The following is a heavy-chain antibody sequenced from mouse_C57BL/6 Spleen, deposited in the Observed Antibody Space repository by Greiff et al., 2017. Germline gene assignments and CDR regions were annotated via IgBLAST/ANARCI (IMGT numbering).Heavy chain of an antibody. Sequence: VQRVESGPELVKPGASVKISCKASGYAFSSSWMNWVKQRPGKGLEWIGRIYPGDGDTNYNGKFKGKATLTADKSSSTAYMQLSSLTSEDSAVYFCAVETAQATFAYWGQGTLVTVSA. CDR1: GYAFSSSW. CDR3: AVETAQATFAY. CDR2: IYPGDGDT. V-gene: IGHV1-82*01. D-gene: IGHD3-2*02. J-gene: IGHJ3*01.